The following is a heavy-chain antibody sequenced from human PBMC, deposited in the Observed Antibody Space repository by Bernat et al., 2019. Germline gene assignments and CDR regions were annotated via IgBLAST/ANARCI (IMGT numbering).Heavy chain of an antibody. CDR1: GFTFSSYS. CDR2: ISSSSSTI. CDR3: AREAYCSSTSCYGFDY. Sequence: EVQLVESGGGLVQPGGSLRLSCAASGFTFSSYSMNWVRQAPGKGLEWVSYISSSSSTIYYADSVKGRFTISRDNAKNSLYLQMNSLRAEDTAVYYCAREAYCSSTSCYGFDYWGQGTLVTVSS. J-gene: IGHJ4*02. D-gene: IGHD2-2*01. V-gene: IGHV3-48*01.